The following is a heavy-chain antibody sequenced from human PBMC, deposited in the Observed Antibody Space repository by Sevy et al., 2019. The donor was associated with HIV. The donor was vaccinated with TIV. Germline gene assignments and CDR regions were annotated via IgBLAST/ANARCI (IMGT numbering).Heavy chain of an antibody. V-gene: IGHV4-31*03. CDR2: IYYSGST. CDR3: ARAVRTYGDYVSYFDY. J-gene: IGHJ4*02. CDR1: GGSISSGGYY. D-gene: IGHD4-17*01. Sequence: SESLSLTCTVSGGSISSGGYYWSWIRQHPGKGLEWIGYIYYSGSTYYNPSLKSRVTISVDTSKNLFSLKLSSVTAADTAVYYCARAVRTYGDYVSYFDYWGQGTLVTVSS.